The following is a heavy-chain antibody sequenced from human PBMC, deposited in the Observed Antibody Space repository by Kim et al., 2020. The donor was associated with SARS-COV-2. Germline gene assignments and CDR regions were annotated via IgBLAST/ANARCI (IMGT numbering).Heavy chain of an antibody. CDR3: ARDQRWDGSGSYYYHYYYGIDV. V-gene: IGHV4-59*01. CDR2: IYYSGST. D-gene: IGHD3-10*01. CDR1: GGSISSYY. J-gene: IGHJ6*02. Sequence: SETLSFTCTVSGGSISSYYWSWIRQPPGKGLEWIGDIYYSGSTNYNPSLKSRVTISGDMSKNQFSLKLSTVTAADTAVYYCARDQRWDGSGSYYYHYYYGIDVWGQRTTVTVSS.